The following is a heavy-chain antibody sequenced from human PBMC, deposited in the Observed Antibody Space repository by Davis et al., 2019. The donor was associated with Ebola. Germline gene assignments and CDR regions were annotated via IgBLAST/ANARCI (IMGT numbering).Heavy chain of an antibody. Sequence: AASVKVSCKASGGTFSSYAISWVRQAPGQGLEWMGGIIPIFGTANYAQKFQGRITMTTDTSTSTAYMELSSLRSEDTAVYYCAREPPRLYNSSSAINWFDPWGQGTLVTVSS. CDR3: AREPPRLYNSSSAINWFDP. CDR1: GGTFSSYA. D-gene: IGHD6-13*01. J-gene: IGHJ5*02. V-gene: IGHV1-69*05. CDR2: IIPIFGTA.